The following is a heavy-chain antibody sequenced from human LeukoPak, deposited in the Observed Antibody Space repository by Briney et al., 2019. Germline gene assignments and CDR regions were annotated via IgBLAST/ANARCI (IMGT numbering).Heavy chain of an antibody. CDR3: ATLPSRITMVRGGYYYYMDV. D-gene: IGHD3-10*01. CDR2: MNPNSGNT. J-gene: IGHJ6*03. V-gene: IGHV1-8*01. Sequence: ASVKVSCKASGYTFTSYDINWVRQATGQGLEWMGWMNPNSGNTGYAQKFQGRVTMTRNTSISTAYMELSSLRSEDTAVYYCATLPSRITMVRGGYYYYMDVWGKGTTVTVSS. CDR1: GYTFTSYD.